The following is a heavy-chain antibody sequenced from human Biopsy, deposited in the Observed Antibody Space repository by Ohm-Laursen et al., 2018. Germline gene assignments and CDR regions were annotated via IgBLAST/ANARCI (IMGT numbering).Heavy chain of an antibody. CDR2: ISDTGTT. CDR3: ARFFRLDDYWNDDPPDGFDV. D-gene: IGHD3-3*01. J-gene: IGHJ3*01. V-gene: IGHV4-61*08. CDR1: GGSIGGSGDY. Sequence: SDTLSLTCTVSGGSIGGSGDYWSWIRQPPGKGLEWIGYISDTGTTNYNPSLRGRVAMSVDTSKNQFSLQLTSVTAADTAMFFCARFFRLDDYWNDDPPDGFDVWGQGTMVTVSS.